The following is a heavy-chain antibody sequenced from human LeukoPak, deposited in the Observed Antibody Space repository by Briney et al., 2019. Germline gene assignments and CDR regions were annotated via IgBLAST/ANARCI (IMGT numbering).Heavy chain of an antibody. D-gene: IGHD3-10*01. V-gene: IGHV3-53*01. CDR2: LYAGGGT. CDR3: ARASMVRGVMHPQHLDY. J-gene: IGHJ4*02. Sequence: GGSLRLSCAASGFTFSSYSMNWVRQAPGKGPEWVSVLYAGGGTYYADPVKGRFTISRDNSKNTLYLEMTNLRAEDTALYYCARASMVRGVMHPQHLDYWGQGTLVTVSS. CDR1: GFTFSSYS.